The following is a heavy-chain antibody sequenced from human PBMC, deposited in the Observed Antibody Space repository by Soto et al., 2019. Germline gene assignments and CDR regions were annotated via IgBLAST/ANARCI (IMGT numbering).Heavy chain of an antibody. V-gene: IGHV1-8*01. J-gene: IGHJ6*02. Sequence: ASVKVSCKASGYAFTSYDIYWVRQATGQGLEWMGWMNPNSGNTGYAQKFQGRVTMTRNTSISTAYMELSSLRSEDTAVYYCARVREYYYYYGMDVWGQGTTVTVSS. CDR1: GYAFTSYD. CDR2: MNPNSGNT. CDR3: ARVREYYYYYGMDV.